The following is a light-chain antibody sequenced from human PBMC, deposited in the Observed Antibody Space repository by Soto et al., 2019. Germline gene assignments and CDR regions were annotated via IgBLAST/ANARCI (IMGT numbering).Light chain of an antibody. Sequence: DIQMTHSPSTLSASIGDRVTITCRASQSISSGLAWYQQKPGKAPKLLIYKASILESGVPSRFSGSGSGTEFSHPISSLQPEDFATYYCQQYNTYWTFAQGPKVEIK. CDR3: QQYNTYWT. CDR2: KAS. J-gene: IGKJ1*01. CDR1: QSISSG. V-gene: IGKV1-5*03.